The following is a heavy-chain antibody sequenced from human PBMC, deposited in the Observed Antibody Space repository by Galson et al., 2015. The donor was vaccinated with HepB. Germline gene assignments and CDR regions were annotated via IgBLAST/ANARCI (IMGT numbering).Heavy chain of an antibody. CDR2: FDPEDGET. V-gene: IGHV1-24*01. Sequence: SVKVSCKVSGYTLTELSMHWVRQAPGKGLEWVGGFDPEDGETIYAQKFQGRVTMTEDTSTDTAYMELSSLRSEDTAVYYCATNQLMIVDAFDIWGQGTMVTVSS. J-gene: IGHJ3*02. CDR3: ATNQLMIVDAFDI. CDR1: GYTLTELS. D-gene: IGHD3-22*01.